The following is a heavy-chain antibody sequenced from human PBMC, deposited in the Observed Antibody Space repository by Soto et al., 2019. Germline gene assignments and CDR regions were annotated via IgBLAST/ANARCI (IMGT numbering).Heavy chain of an antibody. V-gene: IGHV4-30-4*02. J-gene: IGHJ6*02. CDR2: IYYSGST. Sequence: PSDTLSLTFPVSGRPISRGDYYWSWIRQPPGKGLEWIGYIYYSGSTYYNPSLKSRVTISVDTSKNQFSLKLSSVTAADTAVYYCAREGPLSRYSPYYYGMDVWGQGTTVTVSS. D-gene: IGHD5-18*01. CDR3: AREGPLSRYSPYYYGMDV. CDR1: GRPISRGDYY.